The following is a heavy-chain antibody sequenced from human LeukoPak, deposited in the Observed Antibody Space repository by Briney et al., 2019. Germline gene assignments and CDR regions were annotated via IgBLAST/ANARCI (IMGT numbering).Heavy chain of an antibody. Sequence: PAESLSLTCTVSGCSFSSYYRSWIRQPPGKGLEWIVYIYYSGSTNYNPSLKSRVNISVATSNEQFYLKLSAGTAAYTAVCYCARGFGGRDGDKGYWYFDRCGRGRLVTVSS. V-gene: IGHV4-59*01. CDR2: IYYSGST. J-gene: IGHJ2*01. CDR3: ARGFGGRDGDKGYWYFDR. CDR1: GCSFSSYY. D-gene: IGHD5-24*01.